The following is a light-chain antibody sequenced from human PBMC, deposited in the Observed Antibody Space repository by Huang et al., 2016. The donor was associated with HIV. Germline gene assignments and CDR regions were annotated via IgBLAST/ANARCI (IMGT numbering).Light chain of an antibody. CDR2: ASS. CDR3: QQGYSTPT. CDR1: QSISRY. Sequence: DIQMTQSPSSLSASVGDRVTITCRASQSISRYLNWYQHKPGKAPERLIYASSSLQSGVPLRFSGSGSGTDFSLTISGLQPEDYATYYCQQGYSTPTFGQGTKVEMK. J-gene: IGKJ1*01. V-gene: IGKV1-39*01.